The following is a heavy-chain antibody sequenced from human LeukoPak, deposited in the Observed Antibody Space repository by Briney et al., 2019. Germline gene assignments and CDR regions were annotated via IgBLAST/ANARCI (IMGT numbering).Heavy chain of an antibody. CDR2: ISYDGSNK. CDR3: ARDRRDGYTLPDY. D-gene: IGHD5-24*01. CDR1: GFTFSSYA. J-gene: IGHJ4*02. V-gene: IGHV3-30-3*01. Sequence: GGSLRLSCAASGFTFSSYAMHWVRQAPGKGLEWVAVISYDGSNKYYADSVQGRFTISRDNSKNTLYLQMNSLRAEDTAVYYCARDRRDGYTLPDYWGQGTLVTVSS.